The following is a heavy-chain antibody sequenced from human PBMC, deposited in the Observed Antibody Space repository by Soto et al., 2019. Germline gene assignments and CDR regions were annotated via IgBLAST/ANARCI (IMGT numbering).Heavy chain of an antibody. CDR3: ARLGGSSWSYYGMDV. V-gene: IGHV4-39*01. CDR1: GGSISSSSYY. J-gene: IGHJ6*02. D-gene: IGHD6-13*01. Sequence: SETLSLTCTVSGGSISSSSYYWGWIRQPPGKGLEWIGSIYYSGSTYYNPSLKSRVTISVDTSKNQFSLKLSSVTAADTAVYYCARLGGSSWSYYGMDVWGQGTTVTVSS. CDR2: IYYSGST.